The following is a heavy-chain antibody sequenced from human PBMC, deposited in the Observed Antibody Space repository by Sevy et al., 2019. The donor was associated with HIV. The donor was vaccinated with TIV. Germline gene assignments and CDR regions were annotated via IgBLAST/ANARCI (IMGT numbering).Heavy chain of an antibody. V-gene: IGHV3-11*01. CDR1: VFTFSDYY. CDR3: AKSTRITIFGVVIKGPYGMDV. J-gene: IGHJ6*02. CDR2: ISSSGSTI. Sequence: GGSLRLSCAASVFTFSDYYMSWIRQAPGKGLEWVSYISSSGSTIYYADSVKGRFTISRDNAKNSLYLQMNSLRAEDTAVYYCAKSTRITIFGVVIKGPYGMDVWGQGTTVTVSS. D-gene: IGHD3-3*01.